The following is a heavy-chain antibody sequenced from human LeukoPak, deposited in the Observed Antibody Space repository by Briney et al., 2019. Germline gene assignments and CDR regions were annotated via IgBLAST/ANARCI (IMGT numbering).Heavy chain of an antibody. CDR1: GGSISSYY. CDR2: ISYSGTT. D-gene: IGHD6-13*01. Sequence: SETLSLTCTVSGGSISSYYWTWIRQPPGKGLEWIGYISYSGTTNYNPSLKSRVTISVDTSKNQFSLKLSSVTAADTAVYYCARSMTYRSTWYTDYWGQGTLVTVSS. V-gene: IGHV4-59*08. CDR3: ARSMTYRSTWYTDY. J-gene: IGHJ4*02.